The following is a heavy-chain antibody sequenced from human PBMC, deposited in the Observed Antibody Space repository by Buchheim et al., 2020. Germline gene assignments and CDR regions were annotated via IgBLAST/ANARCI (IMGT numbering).Heavy chain of an antibody. Sequence: EVQLVESGGGLVQPGGSLRLSCAAAGFTFSSYEMNWVRQAPGKGLEWVSYISSSGSTIYYADSVKGRFTISRDNAKNSLYLQMNSLRAEDTAVYYCARDPSTYYDILNSSPTLDYWGQGTL. D-gene: IGHD3-9*01. V-gene: IGHV3-48*03. CDR1: GFTFSSYE. J-gene: IGHJ4*02. CDR3: ARDPSTYYDILNSSPTLDY. CDR2: ISSSGSTI.